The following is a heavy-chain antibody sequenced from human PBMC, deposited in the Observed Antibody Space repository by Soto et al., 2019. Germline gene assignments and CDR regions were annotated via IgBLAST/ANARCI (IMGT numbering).Heavy chain of an antibody. CDR3: ARDLFPYYYDSSGPKGPQYYYYGMDV. CDR1: GFTFSSYW. D-gene: IGHD3-22*01. J-gene: IGHJ6*02. V-gene: IGHV3-74*01. CDR2: INSDGSST. Sequence: GSLRLSCAASGFTFSSYWMHWVRQAPGKGLVWVSRINSDGSSTSYADSVKGRFTISRDNSKNTLYLQMNSLRAEDTAVYYCARDLFPYYYDSSGPKGPQYYYYGMDVWGQGTTVTLSS.